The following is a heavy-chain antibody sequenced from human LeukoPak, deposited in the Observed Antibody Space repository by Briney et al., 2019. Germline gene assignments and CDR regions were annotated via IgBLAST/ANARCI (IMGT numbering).Heavy chain of an antibody. CDR3: ARHSHSYLAY. CDR1: GGSFSGSY. J-gene: IGHJ4*02. D-gene: IGHD5-18*01. Sequence: PSETLSLTCAVYGGSFSGSYWTWVRQPPGKGLEWIGELNHGGSTNYSPSLKSRVSMSLDTSKNQFSLKLTLTSVTAADTAVYYCARHSHSYLAYWGQGTLVTVSS. CDR2: LNHGGST. V-gene: IGHV4-34*01.